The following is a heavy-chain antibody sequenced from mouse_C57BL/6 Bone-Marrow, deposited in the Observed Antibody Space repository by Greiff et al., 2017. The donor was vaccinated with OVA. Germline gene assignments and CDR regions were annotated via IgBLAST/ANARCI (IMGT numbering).Heavy chain of an antibody. V-gene: IGHV1-4*01. CDR3: ARKGYGSSSAWFAY. Sequence: QVHVKQSGAELARPGASVKMSCKASGYTFTSYTMHWVKQRPGQGLEWIGYINPSSGYTKYNQKFKDKATLTADKSSSTAYMQLSSLTSEDSAVYYCARKGYGSSSAWFAYWGQGTLVTVSA. D-gene: IGHD1-1*02. CDR1: GYTFTSYT. CDR2: INPSSGYT. J-gene: IGHJ3*01.